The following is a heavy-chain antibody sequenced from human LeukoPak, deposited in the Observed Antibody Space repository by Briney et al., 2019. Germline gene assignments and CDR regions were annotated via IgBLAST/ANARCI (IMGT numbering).Heavy chain of an antibody. CDR3: AKDDMTLSYGSGYYPEY. V-gene: IGHV3-30*02. D-gene: IGHD3-22*01. CDR1: GFTFSSYG. J-gene: IGHJ4*02. Sequence: GGSLRLSCAASGFTFSSYGMHWVRQAPGKGLEWVAFIRYDGSNKYYADSVKGRFTISRDNSKNTLYLQMNRLRAEDTAVYYCAKDDMTLSYGSGYYPEYWGQGTLVTVSS. CDR2: IRYDGSNK.